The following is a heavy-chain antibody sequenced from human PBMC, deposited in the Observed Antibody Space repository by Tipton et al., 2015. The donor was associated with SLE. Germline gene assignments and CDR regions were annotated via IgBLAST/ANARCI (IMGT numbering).Heavy chain of an antibody. CDR3: AKDTDDSSSSFDY. V-gene: IGHV3-7*01. Sequence: SLRLSCAASGFTFSSYWMSWVRQASGKGLEWVANIKQDGSEKYYVDSVKGRCTISRDNAKNSLYLQMNSLRAEDTAVYYCAKDTDDSSSSFDYWGQGTLVSVSS. CDR2: IKQDGSEK. J-gene: IGHJ4*02. CDR1: GFTFSSYW. D-gene: IGHD6-6*01.